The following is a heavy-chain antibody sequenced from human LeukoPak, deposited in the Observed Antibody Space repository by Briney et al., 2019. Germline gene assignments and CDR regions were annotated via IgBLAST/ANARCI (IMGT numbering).Heavy chain of an antibody. Sequence: PSETLSLTCAVYGGSFSGYYWSWIRQPPGKGLEWIGEINHSGSTNYNPSLKSRITISVDTSKNQFSLKLSPVTAADTAVYYCARELTGYYYYYYGMDVWGQGTTVTVSS. D-gene: IGHD3-9*01. CDR3: ARELTGYYYYYYGMDV. CDR2: INHSGST. CDR1: GGSFSGYY. J-gene: IGHJ6*02. V-gene: IGHV4-34*01.